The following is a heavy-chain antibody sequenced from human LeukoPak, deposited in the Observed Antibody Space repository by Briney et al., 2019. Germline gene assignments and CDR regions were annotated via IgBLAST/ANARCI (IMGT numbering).Heavy chain of an antibody. CDR3: ARVESGIAARGTHFDY. D-gene: IGHD6-6*01. CDR1: GYTFTSYG. CDR2: ISAYNGNT. Sequence: ASVKVSCKASGYTFTSYGISWVRQAPGQGLEWMGWISAYNGNTNYAQKLQGRVTMTTDTSTSTAYMELRSLRSDDTAVYYCARVESGIAARGTHFDYWGQGTLVTVSS. V-gene: IGHV1-18*01. J-gene: IGHJ4*02.